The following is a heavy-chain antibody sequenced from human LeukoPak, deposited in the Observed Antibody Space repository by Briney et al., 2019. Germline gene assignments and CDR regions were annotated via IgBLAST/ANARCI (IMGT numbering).Heavy chain of an antibody. D-gene: IGHD1-26*01. CDR2: VGGGPDI. J-gene: IGHJ4*02. CDR3: AKDATSENSMWDHFDC. CDR1: GFTFNIYA. Sequence: PGGSLRLSCVASGFTFNIYAMSWVRQAPGKGLEWVAGVGGGPDIHYADSVKGRFTASRDDSKNTVYLHMSSLRVEDTAKYFCAKDATSENSMWDHFDCWGQGTLVTVST. V-gene: IGHV3-23*01.